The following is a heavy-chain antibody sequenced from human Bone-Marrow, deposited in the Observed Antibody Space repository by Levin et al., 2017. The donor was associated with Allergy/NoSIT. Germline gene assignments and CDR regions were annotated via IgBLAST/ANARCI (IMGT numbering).Heavy chain of an antibody. D-gene: IGHD5-18*01. CDR2: VRSKADGGAT. Sequence: PGGSLRLSCTASGFNFRDYDMHWFRQAPGKGLDWVGFVRSKADGGATEYATSVEGRFTISRDDSKSLAYLQMNSLKTEDTAVYYCSKDLGRGYTYGYAMTHWGQGTLVTVSS. J-gene: IGHJ4*02. CDR3: SKDLGRGYTYGYAMTH. CDR1: GFNFRDYD. V-gene: IGHV3-49*03.